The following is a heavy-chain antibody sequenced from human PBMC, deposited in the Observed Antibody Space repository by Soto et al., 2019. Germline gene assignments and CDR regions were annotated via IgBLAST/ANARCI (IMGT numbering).Heavy chain of an antibody. CDR2: IYHSGST. Sequence: PSETLSLTCAVSGGSISRGGYSWSLIRQPPGKGLEWIGYIYHSGSTYYNPSLKSRVTISVDRSKNQFSLKLSSVTAADTAVYYCARVPDRWGQGTLVTVSS. CDR3: ARVPDR. V-gene: IGHV4-30-2*01. CDR1: GGSISRGGYS. J-gene: IGHJ5*02. D-gene: IGHD2-2*01.